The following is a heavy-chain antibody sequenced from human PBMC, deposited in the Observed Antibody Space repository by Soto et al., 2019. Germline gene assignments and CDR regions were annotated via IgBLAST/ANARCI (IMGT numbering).Heavy chain of an antibody. Sequence: SETLSLTCIVSGGSISSYYWSWIRQPAGKGLEWIGRLYTSGSTNYNPSLKSRVTMSVDTSKNQFSLNLSSVTSEDTAVYYCAGMTGPKTYYYYYGMDVWGQGTTVTVSS. CDR1: GGSISSYY. CDR3: AGMTGPKTYYYYYGMDV. V-gene: IGHV4-4*07. D-gene: IGHD3-9*01. CDR2: LYTSGST. J-gene: IGHJ6*02.